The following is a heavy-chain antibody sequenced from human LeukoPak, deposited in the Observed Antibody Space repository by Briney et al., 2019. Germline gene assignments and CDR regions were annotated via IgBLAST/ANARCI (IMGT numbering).Heavy chain of an antibody. Sequence: PSETLSLTCTVSGGSISSGSYYWSWIRQPAGRGLEWIGRIYTSGSTNYNPSLKSRVTISVDTSKNQFSLKLSSVTAADTAVYYCARSSLAAARYYFDYWGQGTLVTVSS. J-gene: IGHJ4*02. V-gene: IGHV4-61*02. CDR2: IYTSGST. CDR3: ARSSLAAARYYFDY. CDR1: GGSISSGSYY. D-gene: IGHD6-13*01.